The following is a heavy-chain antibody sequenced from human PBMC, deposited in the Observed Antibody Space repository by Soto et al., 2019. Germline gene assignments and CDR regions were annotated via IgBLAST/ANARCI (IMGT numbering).Heavy chain of an antibody. CDR3: ARDQGYYESSGYFDY. CDR1: GFTFSDYY. CDR2: ISSSGSII. D-gene: IGHD3-22*01. Sequence: GGSLRLSCAASGFTFSDYYMSWIRQAPGEGLEWVSYISSSGSIIYYADSVKGRFTISRDNAKNSLYLQMNSLRAEDTAVYYCARDQGYYESSGYFDYWGRGTLVTVSS. V-gene: IGHV3-11*01. J-gene: IGHJ4*02.